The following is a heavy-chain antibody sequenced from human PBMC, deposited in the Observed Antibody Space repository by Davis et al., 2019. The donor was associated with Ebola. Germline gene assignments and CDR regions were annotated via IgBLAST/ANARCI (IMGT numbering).Heavy chain of an antibody. CDR3: ARDGYSYGPRLGY. CDR2: ISGSGGST. Sequence: GESLKISCAASGFTFNSYAMSWVRQAPGKGLEWVSAISGSGGSTYYADSVKGRFTISRDNAKNSLYLQMNSLRAEDTAVYYCARDGYSYGPRLGYWGQGTLVTVSS. CDR1: GFTFNSYA. J-gene: IGHJ4*02. D-gene: IGHD5-18*01. V-gene: IGHV3-23*01.